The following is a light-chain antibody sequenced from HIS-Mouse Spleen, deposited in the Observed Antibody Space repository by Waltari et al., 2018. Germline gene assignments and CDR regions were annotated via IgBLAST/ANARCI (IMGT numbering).Light chain of an antibody. CDR2: DAS. CDR3: QQRSMPLT. CDR1: QRVSSY. J-gene: IGKJ4*01. V-gene: IGKV3-11*01. Sequence: ELLVTQSPATLSLSPGESANLSCRASQRVSSYLAWYQQKPGQAPRPLIYDASNRATGIPARFSGSGSGTDFTLTISSLEPEDFAVYYCQQRSMPLTFGGGTKVEIK.